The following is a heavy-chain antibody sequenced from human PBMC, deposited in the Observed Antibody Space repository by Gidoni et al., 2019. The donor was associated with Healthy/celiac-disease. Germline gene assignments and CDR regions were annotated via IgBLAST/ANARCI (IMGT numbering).Heavy chain of an antibody. Sequence: QVQLQQWGAGLLTPSETLSLTCALSGGSFRGYYWSWIRQPPGKGLEWIGEITHSGSTNYNPSLKSRVTISVDTSKNQFSLKLSSVTAADTAVYYCARSAGVGYSSGWYGQSLDYWGQGTLVTVSS. J-gene: IGHJ4*02. CDR2: ITHSGST. CDR3: ARSAGVGYSSGWYGQSLDY. D-gene: IGHD6-19*01. CDR1: GGSFRGYY. V-gene: IGHV4-34*01.